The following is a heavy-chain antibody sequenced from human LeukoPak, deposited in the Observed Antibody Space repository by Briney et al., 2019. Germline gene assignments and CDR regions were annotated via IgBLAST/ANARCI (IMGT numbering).Heavy chain of an antibody. Sequence: GGSLRLSCVASGSTFSSYWMSWVRQAPGKGLEWVAIIKQDGSDEYYVDSVKGRFTISRDNARYSLSLQMNSLRAEDTAVYYCAWSYGSGSYYPFDYWGQGTLVTVSS. D-gene: IGHD3-10*01. CDR1: GSTFSSYW. J-gene: IGHJ4*02. CDR2: IKQDGSDE. V-gene: IGHV3-7*01. CDR3: AWSYGSGSYYPFDY.